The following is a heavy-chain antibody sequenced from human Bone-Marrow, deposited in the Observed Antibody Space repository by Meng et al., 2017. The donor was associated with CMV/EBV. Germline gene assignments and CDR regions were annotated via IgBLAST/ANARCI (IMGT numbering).Heavy chain of an antibody. J-gene: IGHJ4*02. CDR1: GFTFSSFE. CDR3: AREHSSTSSFDY. D-gene: IGHD2-2*01. Sequence: GESLKISCAASGFTFSSFEMNWVRQAPGKGLEWVSYITRSGGTIYYADSVKGRFTMSRDNAKSSLYLQMSSLRAEDTAVYYCAREHSSTSSFDYWGQGTLVTVSS. CDR2: ITRSGGTI. V-gene: IGHV3-48*03.